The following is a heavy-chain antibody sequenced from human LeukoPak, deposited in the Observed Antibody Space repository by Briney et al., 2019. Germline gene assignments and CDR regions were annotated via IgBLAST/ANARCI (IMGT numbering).Heavy chain of an antibody. J-gene: IGHJ4*02. CDR1: GYTFTGYY. D-gene: IGHD6-13*01. CDR3: ARDLDGGLAAAGIV. CDR2: INPNSGGT. Sequence: ASVKVSCKASGYTFTGYYMHWVRQAPGQGLEWMGWINPNSGGTNYAQKFQGRVTMTRDTSISTAYMELSRLRSEDTAVYYCARDLDGGLAAAGIVWGQGTLVTVSS. V-gene: IGHV1-2*02.